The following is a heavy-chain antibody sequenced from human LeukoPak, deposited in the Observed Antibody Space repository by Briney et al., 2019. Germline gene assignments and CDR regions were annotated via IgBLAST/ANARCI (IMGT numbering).Heavy chain of an antibody. Sequence: SVKVSCKASGGTFSSYAISWVRQAPGQGLEWMGGIIPIFGTANYAQKFQGRVTITADESTSTAYMELSSLRSEDTAVYYCARRGRLAATTVASGAFDIWGQGTMVTVSS. CDR3: ARRGRLAATTVASGAFDI. V-gene: IGHV1-69*01. CDR1: GGTFSSYA. J-gene: IGHJ3*02. D-gene: IGHD4-23*01. CDR2: IIPIFGTA.